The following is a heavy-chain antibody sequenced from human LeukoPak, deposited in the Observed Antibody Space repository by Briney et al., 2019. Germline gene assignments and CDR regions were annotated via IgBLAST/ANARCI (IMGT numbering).Heavy chain of an antibody. D-gene: IGHD1-20*01. CDR3: ARRRYNWSAIDY. Sequence: PGGSLRLSCAVSGLTFSDYYMSWIRQAPGKGLEWVSYISSSGSTIYYADSVKGRFTISRDNAKNSLYLQMNSLRAEDTAVYYCARRRYNWSAIDYWGQGTLVTVSS. CDR2: ISSSGSTI. J-gene: IGHJ4*02. V-gene: IGHV3-11*01. CDR1: GLTFSDYY.